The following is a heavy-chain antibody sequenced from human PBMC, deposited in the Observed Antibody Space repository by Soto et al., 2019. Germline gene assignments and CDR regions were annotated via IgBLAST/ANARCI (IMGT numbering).Heavy chain of an antibody. CDR3: TRGPSGEKVDY. CDR2: IYDGGTT. CDR1: GDSISEVNYY. V-gene: IGHV4-30-4*01. J-gene: IGHJ4*02. D-gene: IGHD3-10*01. Sequence: QVQLQGSGPRLVKPSQTLSLTCTVSGDSISEVNYYWGWIRQSPDKGLEWIGHIYDGGTTYSNTSRKSRATVPIDTPKHQSSMQLSSMSAADTAVYYCTRGPSGEKVDYWGQGTLVTVSS.